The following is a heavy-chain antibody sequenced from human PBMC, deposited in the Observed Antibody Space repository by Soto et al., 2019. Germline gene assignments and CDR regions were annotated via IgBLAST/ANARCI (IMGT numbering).Heavy chain of an antibody. D-gene: IGHD3-3*02. J-gene: IGHJ4*02. CDR2: VSPYNGNT. V-gene: IGHV1-18*04. Sequence: QVQLVQSGAEMNKPGASVKVSCKASGYTFTTYGISWVRQAPGQGLEWMGWVSPYNGNTHYAQKLQGRVTMTTHTSASTAYVALRSLRSDDTAVYYCAREHFPSPFDGFDYWGQGTLVTVSS. CDR1: GYTFTTYG. CDR3: AREHFPSPFDGFDY.